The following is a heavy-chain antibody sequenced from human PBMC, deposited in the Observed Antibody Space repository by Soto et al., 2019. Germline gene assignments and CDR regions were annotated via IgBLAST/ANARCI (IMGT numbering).Heavy chain of an antibody. D-gene: IGHD2-8*02. J-gene: IGHJ6*02. CDR3: ARVRTGGLNGMDV. Sequence: QVQLQQCGAGLLKPSETLSLTCAVHGGSFSSYYWTWIRQPPGKGLEYIGEINYSGSTNNNPSLKSRVTISIDTSKKQFSLRLSSVTAADTAVYYCARVRTGGLNGMDVWGQGTTVTVSS. V-gene: IGHV4-34*01. CDR1: GGSFSSYY. CDR2: INYSGST.